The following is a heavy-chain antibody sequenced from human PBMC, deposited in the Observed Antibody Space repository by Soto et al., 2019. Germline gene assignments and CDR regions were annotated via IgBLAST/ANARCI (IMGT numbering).Heavy chain of an antibody. D-gene: IGHD2-2*01. V-gene: IGHV3-30*03. Sequence: QVQLVESGGGVVQPGRSLRLSCAASGFTFSNYGMHWVRQAPGKGLEWVALISYHGSDKYHADSVKGRFTISRDNSKNTLYLLMNSLRPEDTAVSVCATDLGCPSTGCTNNWFDPWGQGTLV. CDR1: GFTFSNYG. CDR2: ISYHGSDK. CDR3: ATDLGCPSTGCTNNWFDP. J-gene: IGHJ5*02.